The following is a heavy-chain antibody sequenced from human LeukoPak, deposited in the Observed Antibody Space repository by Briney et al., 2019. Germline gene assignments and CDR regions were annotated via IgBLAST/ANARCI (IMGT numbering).Heavy chain of an antibody. V-gene: IGHV4-34*01. CDR2: INHSGST. CDR3: ARGRDRRLLYWFDP. Sequence: SETLSLTCAVYGGSFSGYYWSWIRQPPGKGLEWIGEINHSGSTNCNPSLKSRVTISVDTSKNQFSLKLSSVTAADTAVYYCARGRDRRLLYWFDPWGQGTLVTVSS. D-gene: IGHD2-21*02. J-gene: IGHJ5*02. CDR1: GGSFSGYY.